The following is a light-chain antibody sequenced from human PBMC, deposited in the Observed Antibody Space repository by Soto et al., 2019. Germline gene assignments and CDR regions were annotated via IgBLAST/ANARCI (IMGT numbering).Light chain of an antibody. Sequence: EVVLTQSPGTLSSSPGERATLSCRASQSVSSSYLAWYQQKPGQAPRLLINGASSRATGIPDRFSGSGSGTDFTLTISRLEPEDFAVYYCQQYGSSPLTCGGGTKVEIK. CDR1: QSVSSSY. CDR3: QQYGSSPLT. CDR2: GAS. J-gene: IGKJ4*01. V-gene: IGKV3-20*01.